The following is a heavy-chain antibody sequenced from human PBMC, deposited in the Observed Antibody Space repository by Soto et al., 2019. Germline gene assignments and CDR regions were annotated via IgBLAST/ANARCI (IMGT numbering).Heavy chain of an antibody. J-gene: IGHJ6*02. CDR1: GGSISRGGYY. CDR3: ARSYGSGSYYRYDYGMEV. CDR2: IYYSGST. D-gene: IGHD3-10*01. Sequence: SETLSLTCTVSGGSISRGGYYWSWIRQHPGKGLEWIGYIYYSGSTDYNPSLKRRVTISVDTSKDQFSLKLSSVTATDTAVYQCARSYGSGSYYRYDYGMEVWSQGT. V-gene: IGHV4-31*03.